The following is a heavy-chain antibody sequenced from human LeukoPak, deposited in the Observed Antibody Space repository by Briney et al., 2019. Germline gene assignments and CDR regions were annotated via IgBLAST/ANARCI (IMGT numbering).Heavy chain of an antibody. J-gene: IGHJ4*02. CDR2: ISSSSSYI. V-gene: IGHV3-21*01. CDR3: ARALYSSSWYPSFDY. Sequence: PGGSLRLSCAASGFTFSSYSMNWVRQAPGKGLEWVSSISSSSSYIYYADSVKGRFTISRDNAKNSLYLQMNSLRAEDTAVYYCARALYSSSWYPSFDYWGQGTLVTVSP. D-gene: IGHD6-13*01. CDR1: GFTFSSYS.